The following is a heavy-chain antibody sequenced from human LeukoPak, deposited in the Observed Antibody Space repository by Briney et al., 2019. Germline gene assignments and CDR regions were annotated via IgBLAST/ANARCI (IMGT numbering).Heavy chain of an antibody. CDR2: IYYSGST. D-gene: IGHD3-10*01. CDR3: ARLKRGSRMVRGAHTNWYFDL. Sequence: SETLSLTCTVSGGSISSSSYYWGWIRQPPGKGLEWIGNIYYSGSTYYNPSLKSRVTISVDTSKNQFSLKLSSVTAADTAVYYCARLKRGSRMVRGAHTNWYFDLWGRGTLVTVSS. CDR1: GGSISSSSYY. V-gene: IGHV4-39*01. J-gene: IGHJ2*01.